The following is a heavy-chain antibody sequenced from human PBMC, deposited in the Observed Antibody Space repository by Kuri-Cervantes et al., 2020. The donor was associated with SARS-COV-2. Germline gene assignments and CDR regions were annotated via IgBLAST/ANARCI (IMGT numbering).Heavy chain of an antibody. CDR2: INHSGST. CDR1: GGSFSGYY. J-gene: IGHJ3*02. V-gene: IGHV4-34*01. D-gene: IGHD6-13*01. Sequence: SQTLSLTCAVYGGSFSGYYWSWIRQPPGKGLEWIGEINHSGSTNYNPSLKSRVTISADTSKNQFSLQLTSVTAADTAVYYCARTKYNNSWYEYAFDIWGQGTMVTVSS. CDR3: ARTKYNNSWYEYAFDI.